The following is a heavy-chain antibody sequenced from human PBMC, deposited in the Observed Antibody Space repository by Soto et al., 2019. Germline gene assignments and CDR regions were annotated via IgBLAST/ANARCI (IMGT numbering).Heavy chain of an antibody. CDR3: AWTWAALTSKSYYYYYGMDV. CDR2: INSDGSST. Sequence: GGSLRLSCAASGFTFSSYWMHWVRQAPGKGLVWVSRINSDGSSTSYADSVKGRFTISRDNAKNTLYLQMNSLRAEDTAVYYCAWTWAALTSKSYYYYYGMDVWGQGTTVTVSS. CDR1: GFTFSSYW. V-gene: IGHV3-74*01. D-gene: IGHD6-6*01. J-gene: IGHJ6*02.